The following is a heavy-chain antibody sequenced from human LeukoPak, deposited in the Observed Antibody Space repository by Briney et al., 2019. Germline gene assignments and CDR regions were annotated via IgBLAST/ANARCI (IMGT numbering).Heavy chain of an antibody. V-gene: IGHV4-39*07. Sequence: SETLSLTCTVSGGSISSSSYYWGWIRQPPGKGLEWIGSIYYSGSTYYNPSLKSRVTISVDTSKNQFSLKLSSVTAADTAVYYCARVPLRRFDPWGQGTLVTVSS. D-gene: IGHD3-16*01. CDR2: IYYSGST. CDR1: GGSISSSSYY. CDR3: ARVPLRRFDP. J-gene: IGHJ5*02.